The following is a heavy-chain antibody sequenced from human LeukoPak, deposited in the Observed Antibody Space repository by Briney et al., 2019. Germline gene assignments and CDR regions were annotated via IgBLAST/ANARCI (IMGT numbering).Heavy chain of an antibody. J-gene: IGHJ4*02. CDR3: AKDRVRYSSNWHYFDY. CDR1: GFTFSTYA. Sequence: PGGSLRLSCAASGFTFSTYAMSWVRRAPGKGLEWVSAIGGSGTTIHYADSVKGRFTISRDNSKNTLHLQMNSLRVEDTAVYYCAKDRVRYSSNWHYFDYWGQGTLVTVSS. V-gene: IGHV3-23*01. D-gene: IGHD6-13*01. CDR2: IGGSGTTI.